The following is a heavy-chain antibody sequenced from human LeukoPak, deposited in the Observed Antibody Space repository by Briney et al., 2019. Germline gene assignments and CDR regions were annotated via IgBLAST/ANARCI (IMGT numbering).Heavy chain of an antibody. Sequence: SPSETLSLTCTVSGGSISSYYWSWIRQPPGKGLEWIGYIYYSGSTNYNPSLKSRVTISVDTSKNQFSLKLSSVTAADTAVYYCARAARMSFDYWGQGTLVTVSS. V-gene: IGHV4-59*01. CDR3: ARAARMSFDY. CDR1: GGSISSYY. J-gene: IGHJ4*02. D-gene: IGHD2-15*01. CDR2: IYYSGST.